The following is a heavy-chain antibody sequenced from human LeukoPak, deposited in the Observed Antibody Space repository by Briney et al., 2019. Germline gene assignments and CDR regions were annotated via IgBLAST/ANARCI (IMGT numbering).Heavy chain of an antibody. Sequence: GASVKVSCKASGYTFTGYYMHWVRQAPGQGLEWMGWINPNSGGTNYAQKFQGRVTMTRDTSISTAYMELSRLRSDDTAVYYCARDFEVVTAILWYFDYWGQGTLVTVSS. J-gene: IGHJ4*02. CDR2: INPNSGGT. D-gene: IGHD2-21*02. V-gene: IGHV1-2*02. CDR1: GYTFTGYY. CDR3: ARDFEVVTAILWYFDY.